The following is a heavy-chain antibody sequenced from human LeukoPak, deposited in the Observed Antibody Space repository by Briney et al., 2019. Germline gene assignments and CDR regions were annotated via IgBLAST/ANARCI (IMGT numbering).Heavy chain of an antibody. V-gene: IGHV3-9*01. D-gene: IGHD1-26*01. J-gene: IGHJ5*02. Sequence: GGSLRLSCAASGFKFDDYVMHWVRQAPGKGLEWVSSINWNRNSLYYADSVKGRFTVSRDNAKNTLYLQMNSLRAEDTAVYYCASILVGDYPWGQGTLVTVSS. CDR2: INWNRNSL. CDR3: ASILVGDYP. CDR1: GFKFDDYV.